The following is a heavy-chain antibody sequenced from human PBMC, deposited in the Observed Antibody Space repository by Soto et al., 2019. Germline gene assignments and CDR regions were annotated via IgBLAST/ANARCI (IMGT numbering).Heavy chain of an antibody. D-gene: IGHD3-9*01. CDR1: GFTFGNYA. CDR2: ISYDGSKR. CDR3: AKGGGAPGYPIDY. V-gene: IGHV3-30*18. Sequence: QVQLGESGGGVVQPGKSLRLSCVGSGFTFGNYAMYWVRQAPGKGLEWVAFISYDGSKRYHADSVKGQFTISRDNARNTLYLQMDRLRSEDTAVYYCAKGGGAPGYPIDYWGQGTLVTVSS. J-gene: IGHJ4*02.